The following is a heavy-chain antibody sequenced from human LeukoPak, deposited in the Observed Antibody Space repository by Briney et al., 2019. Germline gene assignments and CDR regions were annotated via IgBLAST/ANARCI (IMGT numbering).Heavy chain of an antibody. D-gene: IGHD6-19*01. J-gene: IGHJ4*02. Sequence: SETLSLTCTVSGGSISSYYWSWIRQPPGKGLEWIGYIYYSGSTNYNPSLKSRVTISVDTSKNQFSLKLSSVTAADTAVYYCASGRKLAVAGHFDYWGQGTLVTVSS. CDR3: ASGRKLAVAGHFDY. CDR1: GGSISSYY. V-gene: IGHV4-59*01. CDR2: IYYSGST.